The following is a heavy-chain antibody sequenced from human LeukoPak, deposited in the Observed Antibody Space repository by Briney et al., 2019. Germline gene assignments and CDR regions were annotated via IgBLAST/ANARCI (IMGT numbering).Heavy chain of an antibody. CDR3: AKGDGWYGAFDI. CDR2: IWYDGSNK. D-gene: IGHD6-19*01. J-gene: IGHJ3*02. CDR1: GFTFSSYA. Sequence: GGPLRLSCAASGFTFSSYAMHWVRQAPGKGLEWVAVIWYDGSNKYYVDSVKGRFTISRDNSKNTLSLQMNSLRAEDTAVYYCAKGDGWYGAFDIWGQGTMVTVSS. V-gene: IGHV3-33*06.